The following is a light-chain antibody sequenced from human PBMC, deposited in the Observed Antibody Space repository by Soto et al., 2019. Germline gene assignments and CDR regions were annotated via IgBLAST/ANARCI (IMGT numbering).Light chain of an antibody. Sequence: DVVMTQSPLSLPVTLGQPASISCRSSQSLVYSDGNTYLSWFQQRPGQSPRRLIYQVSKRDSGVPDRFSGSGSTTEFTLKISRVEAEDVGVYYCLQGTHWPPYTFGQGTKLEIK. V-gene: IGKV2-30*01. CDR2: QVS. CDR1: QSLVYSDGNTY. J-gene: IGKJ2*01. CDR3: LQGTHWPPYT.